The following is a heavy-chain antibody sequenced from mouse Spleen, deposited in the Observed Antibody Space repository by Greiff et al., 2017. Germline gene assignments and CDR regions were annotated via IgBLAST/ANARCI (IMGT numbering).Heavy chain of an antibody. V-gene: IGHV5-17*01. D-gene: IGHD2-10*01. CDR2: ISSGSSTI. CDR1: GFTFSDYG. Sequence: EVKLVESGGGLVKPGGSLKLSCAASGFTFSDYGMHWVRQAPEKGLEWVAYISSGSSTIYYADTVKGRFTICGDNDKNSLFLQMTSPRSEDTAMYYCAKGLAYYGNYVYYFDYWGQGTTLTVSS. CDR3: AKGLAYYGNYVYYFDY. J-gene: IGHJ2*01.